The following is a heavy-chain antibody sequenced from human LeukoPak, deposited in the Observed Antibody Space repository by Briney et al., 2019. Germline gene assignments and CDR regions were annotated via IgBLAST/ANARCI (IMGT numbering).Heavy chain of an antibody. Sequence: GASVKVSCKASGYTFTGYYMHWVRQAPGQGLEWMGWINPNSGGTNYAQKFQGRVTMTRDTSISTAYMELSRLRSDDTAVYYCARELLAGYSSGWYPHWFDPWGQGTLVTVSS. J-gene: IGHJ5*02. CDR3: ARELLAGYSSGWYPHWFDP. CDR2: INPNSGGT. V-gene: IGHV1-2*02. D-gene: IGHD6-13*01. CDR1: GYTFTGYY.